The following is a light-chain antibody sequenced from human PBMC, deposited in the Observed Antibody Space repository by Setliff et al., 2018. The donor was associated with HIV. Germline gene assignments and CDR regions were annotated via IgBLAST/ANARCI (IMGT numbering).Light chain of an antibody. CDR1: SSDVGYYNY. J-gene: IGLJ1*01. Sequence: QSALTQPASVSGSLGQSITISCTGTSSDVGYYNYITWYQQYPGKAPKLTIYDVSDRPSGVSNRFSGSKSGNTASLTISGLQAEDEADYYCSSYTTISTYVFGTGTKGTVL. V-gene: IGLV2-14*03. CDR2: DVS. CDR3: SSYTTISTYV.